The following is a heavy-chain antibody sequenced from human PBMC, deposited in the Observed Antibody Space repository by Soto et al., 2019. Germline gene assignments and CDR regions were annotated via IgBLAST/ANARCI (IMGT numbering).Heavy chain of an antibody. CDR3: TRDLRHSSSWYYYYYGMDV. Sequence: SLILSCTASGFSFGDYAMSWFRQAPGKGLEXVGFIRSKAYGGTTEYAASVKGRFTISRDDSKSIAYLQMNSLKTEDTAVYYCTRDLRHSSSWYYYYYGMDVWGQGATVTVCS. V-gene: IGHV3-49*03. D-gene: IGHD6-13*01. J-gene: IGHJ6*02. CDR1: GFSFGDYA. CDR2: IRSKAYGGTT.